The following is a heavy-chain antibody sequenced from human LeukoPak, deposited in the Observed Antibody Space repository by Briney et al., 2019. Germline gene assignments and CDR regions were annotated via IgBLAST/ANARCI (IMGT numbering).Heavy chain of an antibody. J-gene: IGHJ3*02. CDR3: AREDSSGYYSLDI. Sequence: GGSLRLSCAASGFTFSSYGMHWVRQAPGKGLEWVALIWYDGSVKYYADSVKGRFTISRDNSKNTLYLQMNSLRAEDTALYYCAREDSSGYYSLDIWGQGTMVTVSS. V-gene: IGHV3-33*01. CDR2: IWYDGSVK. D-gene: IGHD3-22*01. CDR1: GFTFSSYG.